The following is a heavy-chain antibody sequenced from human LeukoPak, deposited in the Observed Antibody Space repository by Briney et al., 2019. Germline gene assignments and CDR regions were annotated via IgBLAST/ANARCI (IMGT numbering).Heavy chain of an antibody. D-gene: IGHD3-22*01. J-gene: IGHJ4*02. V-gene: IGHV3-33*01. Sequence: GGSLRLSCAASGFTFSRYGMHWVRQAPGKGLEGVAVIWYDGSNKHYADSVKGGFAISRDNSNNTLYLQMNSLRAEDTAVYYCARDPEPRGYFYYDNSGYTYWGQGTLVTVSS. CDR2: IWYDGSNK. CDR1: GFTFSRYG. CDR3: ARDPEPRGYFYYDNSGYTY.